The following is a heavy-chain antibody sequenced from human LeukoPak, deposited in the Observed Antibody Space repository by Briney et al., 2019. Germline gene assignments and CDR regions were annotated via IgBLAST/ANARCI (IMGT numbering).Heavy chain of an antibody. V-gene: IGHV3-11*01. CDR1: GFTSSDYY. D-gene: IGHD6-19*01. CDR3: ARGVAVAGKGDYYYYGMDV. Sequence: GGSLRLSCAASGFTSSDYYMSWIRQAPGKGLEWVSYISSSGSTIYYADSVKGRFTISRDNAKNSLYLQMNSLRAEDTAVYYCARGVAVAGKGDYYYYGMDVWGQGTTVTVSS. CDR2: ISSSGSTI. J-gene: IGHJ6*02.